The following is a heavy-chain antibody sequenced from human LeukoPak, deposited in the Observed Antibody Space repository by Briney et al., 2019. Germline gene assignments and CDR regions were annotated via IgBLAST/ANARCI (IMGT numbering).Heavy chain of an antibody. CDR1: GGSISSYY. J-gene: IGHJ4*02. Sequence: RSSETLSLTCTVSGGSISSYYWSWIRQPPGKGLEWIGYIYYSGSTNYNPSLKSRITISIDTSKNQFSLKLSSVTAADTAVYYCARDTYYYDSSGPKYEYWGQGTLVTVSP. CDR3: ARDTYYYDSSGPKYEY. V-gene: IGHV4-59*12. CDR2: IYYSGST. D-gene: IGHD3-22*01.